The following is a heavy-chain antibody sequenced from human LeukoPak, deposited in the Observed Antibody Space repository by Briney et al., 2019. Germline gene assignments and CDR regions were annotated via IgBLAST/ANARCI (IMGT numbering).Heavy chain of an antibody. CDR1: GDSISSSSYY. CDR2: IYYSGST. Sequence: PSETLSLTCTVSGDSISSSSYYWGWIRQPPGKGLEWIGNIYYSGSTYYNPSLKSRVTISVDTSKNQFSLRPYSVTAADTAVYYCARLSLLLWFGELRYKWFDPWGQGTLVTVSP. CDR3: ARLSLLLWFGELRYKWFDP. V-gene: IGHV4-39*01. D-gene: IGHD3-10*01. J-gene: IGHJ5*02.